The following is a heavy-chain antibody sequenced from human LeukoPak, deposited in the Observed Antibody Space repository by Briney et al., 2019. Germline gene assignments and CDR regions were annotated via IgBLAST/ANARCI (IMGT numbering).Heavy chain of an antibody. V-gene: IGHV3-11*01. CDR2: ISGSGSTM. Sequence: GGSLRLSCAASGFTFSDYYMSWVRQAPGKGLEWLSDISGSGSTMYYADSVKGRFTISRDNAKNSLYLQTNSVRAEDTAVYYCASEARMIYYDSSGYYPIDYWGQGTLVTVSS. CDR1: GFTFSDYY. J-gene: IGHJ4*02. D-gene: IGHD3-22*01. CDR3: ASEARMIYYDSSGYYPIDY.